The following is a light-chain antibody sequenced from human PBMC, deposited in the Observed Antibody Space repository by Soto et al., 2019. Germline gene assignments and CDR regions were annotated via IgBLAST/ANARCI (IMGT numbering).Light chain of an antibody. V-gene: IGLV1-44*01. CDR2: TNN. J-gene: IGLJ1*01. CDR3: APWHDYFYV. CDR1: TSDIGTNA. Sequence: QSVLSQPPSASGTPGQRVTVSCSGSTSDIGTNAVNWFQHVPGPAPRLLIYTNNLRPSGVPDRFSASKSGTSASLAISGLQSEDEADYYCAPWHDYFYVFGTGTKLTVL.